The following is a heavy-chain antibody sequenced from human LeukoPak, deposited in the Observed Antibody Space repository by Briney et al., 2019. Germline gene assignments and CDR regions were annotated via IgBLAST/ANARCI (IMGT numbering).Heavy chain of an antibody. J-gene: IGHJ2*01. CDR1: GFTFSSYD. V-gene: IGHV3-13*01. CDR2: IGTAGDT. CDR3: ARDRGYDSSGPYFDL. Sequence: PGGSLRLSCAASGFTFSSYDMHWVRQATGKGLEWVSAIGTAGDTYYPGSVKGRFTISRENAKNSLYLQMNSLRAGDTAVYYCARDRGYDSSGPYFDLWGRGTLVTVSS. D-gene: IGHD3-22*01.